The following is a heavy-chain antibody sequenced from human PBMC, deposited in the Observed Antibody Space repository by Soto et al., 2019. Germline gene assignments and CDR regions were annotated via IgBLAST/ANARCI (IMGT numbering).Heavy chain of an antibody. CDR2: IGTAGDT. CDR3: VRARIHKSNLLRAFDI. Sequence: EVQLVESGGGLVQPGGSLRLSCAASGFTFRVYDMLWVRQGAGTGLEWVSTIGTAGDTYYAGSVKGRFTISRENATNSMYLQMNTPGDGDTPVYFSVRARIHKSNLLRAFDIWGPGT. D-gene: IGHD1-7*01. CDR1: GFTFRVYD. J-gene: IGHJ3*02. V-gene: IGHV3-13*01.